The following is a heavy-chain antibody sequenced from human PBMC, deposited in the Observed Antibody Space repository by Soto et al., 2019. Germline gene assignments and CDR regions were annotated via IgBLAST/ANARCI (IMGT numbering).Heavy chain of an antibody. D-gene: IGHD5-12*01. CDR1: GYSFTSYW. CDR3: VRHHIVATPRGWFDP. CDR2: IDPSDSYT. V-gene: IGHV5-10-1*01. Sequence: GESLKISCKGSGYSFTSYWISWVRQMPGKGLEWMGRIDPSDSYTNYSPSFQGHVTTSADKSVSTAYLQWSSLKASDTAIYYCVRHHIVATPRGWFDPWGQGTLVTVSS. J-gene: IGHJ5*02.